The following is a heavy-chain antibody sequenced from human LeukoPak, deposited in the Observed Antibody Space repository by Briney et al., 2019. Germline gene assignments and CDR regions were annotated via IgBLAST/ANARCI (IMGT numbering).Heavy chain of an antibody. CDR3: ARRRGDTVAGPDY. CDR1: GYSFTNYW. Sequence: GESLKISCQGSGYSFTNYWIVWVRLLPGQGLGYMGNILAGESHTKHSPSFAGQVIISVSKSIRPAYLQWSSLKASDSAIYYCARRRGDTVAGPDYWGQGTLVTVSS. CDR2: ILAGESHT. V-gene: IGHV5-51*01. D-gene: IGHD6-19*01. J-gene: IGHJ4*02.